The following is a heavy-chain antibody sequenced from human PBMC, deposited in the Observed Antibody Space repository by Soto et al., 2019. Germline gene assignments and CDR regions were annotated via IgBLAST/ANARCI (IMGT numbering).Heavy chain of an antibody. D-gene: IGHD3-3*01. CDR1: GGFVNSDTHP. V-gene: IGHV4-61*01. Sequence: SETLSLTCTVSGGFVNSDTHPWSWIRPTPGMRLEWIGFIYSGGSTKNPSLRSRVTMSGDTSKNQFSLKLRSVIVADTAVYHCARFVRSCSAPSYSTRADVWRQGITGTVSS. CDR3: ARFVRSCSAPSYSTRADV. J-gene: IGHJ6*02. CDR2: IYSGGST.